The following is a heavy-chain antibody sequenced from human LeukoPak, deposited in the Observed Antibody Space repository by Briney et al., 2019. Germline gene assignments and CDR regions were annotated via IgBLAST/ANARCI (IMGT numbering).Heavy chain of an antibody. CDR2: INHSGST. J-gene: IGHJ6*02. V-gene: IGHV4-34*01. D-gene: IGHD5-18*01. Sequence: PSETLSLTCAVYGGSFSGYYWSWIRQPPGKGLEWIGEINHSGSTNYNLSLKSRVTISVDTSKNQFSLKLSSVTAADTAVYYCARRKSGYSYGYYYYGMDVWGQGTTVTVSS. CDR3: ARRKSGYSYGYYYYGMDV. CDR1: GGSFSGYY.